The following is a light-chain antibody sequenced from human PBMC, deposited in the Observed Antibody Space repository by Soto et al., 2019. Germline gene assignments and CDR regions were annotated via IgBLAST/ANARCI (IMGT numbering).Light chain of an antibody. Sequence: IVLTQSRLSVAVTTGGAASASXRARQSVFAGSGYNCVGLYLHKPXQSPPLXXYXVSNRAFGVPERFSGSGSRTEFTLTISSLQPDDLATYYCQHYNRYSEAFGQGTK. CDR1: QSVFAGSGYNC. V-gene: IGKV2-28*01. CDR2: XVS. J-gene: IGKJ1*01. CDR3: QHYNRYSEA.